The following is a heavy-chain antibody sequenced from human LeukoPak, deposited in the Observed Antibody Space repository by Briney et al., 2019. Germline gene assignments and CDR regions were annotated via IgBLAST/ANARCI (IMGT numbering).Heavy chain of an antibody. CDR2: ISVSGNT. Sequence: QSGGSLRLSCAASGFTLSSYAMSWVRQGPGKGLEWVSAISVSGNTYHADSVKGRFTISRDNSKNTLYLQITSLRAEDTGVYYCAKDHLPGIVVADRDYWGQGTLVTVSS. J-gene: IGHJ4*02. CDR1: GFTLSSYA. D-gene: IGHD6-19*01. CDR3: AKDHLPGIVVADRDY. V-gene: IGHV3-23*01.